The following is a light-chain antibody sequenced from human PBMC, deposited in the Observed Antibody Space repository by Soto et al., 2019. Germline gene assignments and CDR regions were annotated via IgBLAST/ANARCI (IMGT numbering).Light chain of an antibody. J-gene: IGKJ3*01. Sequence: DIQMTQSSSSLSASVGDRITITCRASQDINSYLAWYQQKPGEVPQIIVYAASTLQSGVPSRFRGSGSGTDFTLTIRSLQPEDVATYYCQNYHSAPYTFGPGTTVDI. CDR3: QNYHSAPYT. V-gene: IGKV1-27*01. CDR2: AAS. CDR1: QDINSY.